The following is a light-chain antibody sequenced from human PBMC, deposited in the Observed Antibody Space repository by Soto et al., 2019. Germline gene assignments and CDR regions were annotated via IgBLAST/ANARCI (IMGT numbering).Light chain of an antibody. CDR1: ETVATN. Sequence: VMTQSPATLSVSPGERATLSCRASETVATNLAWYQQKPGQAPRLLISGASTRAAGISDRFRGSGSGTEFTLTISSLRSEDSAIYYCQRYFEWPPMTFGQGTKVDIK. CDR2: GAS. J-gene: IGKJ1*01. CDR3: QRYFEWPPMT. V-gene: IGKV3-15*01.